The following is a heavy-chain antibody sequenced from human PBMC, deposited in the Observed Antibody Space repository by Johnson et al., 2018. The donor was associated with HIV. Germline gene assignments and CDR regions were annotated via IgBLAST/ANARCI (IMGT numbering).Heavy chain of an antibody. CDR1: GFTFDDYA. Sequence: VQLVESGGGVVQPGRSLRLSCAASGFTFDDYAMHWVRQVPGKGLEWVANIKQDGSEKYYVDSVRGRFTISRDNAKNSLYLQMNSLKAEDTAVYYCARDRIRSSHAFDIWGQGTMVTVSS. J-gene: IGHJ3*02. CDR3: ARDRIRSSHAFDI. D-gene: IGHD6-6*01. CDR2: IKQDGSEK. V-gene: IGHV3-7*01.